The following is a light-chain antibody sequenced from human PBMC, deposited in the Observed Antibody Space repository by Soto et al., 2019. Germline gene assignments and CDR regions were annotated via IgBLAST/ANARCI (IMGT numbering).Light chain of an antibody. Sequence: DIVMTQSPDSLAVSLGERATINCKSSQSVLYSSNNKNYLAWYQQKPGQPPKLLIYWASTRESVVPDRFSGSGSGTEFTLTISSLQAEDVAVYYCQQYYSAMYTFGQGTKLEIK. CDR2: WAS. CDR1: QSVLYSSNNKNY. J-gene: IGKJ2*01. CDR3: QQYYSAMYT. V-gene: IGKV4-1*01.